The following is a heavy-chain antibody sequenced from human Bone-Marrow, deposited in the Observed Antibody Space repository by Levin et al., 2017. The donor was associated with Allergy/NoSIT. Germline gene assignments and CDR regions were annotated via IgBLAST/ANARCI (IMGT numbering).Heavy chain of an antibody. CDR3: ARARDGYYGSGSFDF. CDR2: IIPAFGST. CDR1: GGRFSNYA. J-gene: IGHJ4*02. Sequence: SVKVSCKASGGRFSNYAISWVRQAPGQGLEWMGGIIPAFGSTNYAQKFQGRVTIIADESTSTAYMELRSLKSEDTAVYYCARARDGYYGSGSFDFWGQGPLLTVSS. D-gene: IGHD3-10*01. V-gene: IGHV1-69*13.